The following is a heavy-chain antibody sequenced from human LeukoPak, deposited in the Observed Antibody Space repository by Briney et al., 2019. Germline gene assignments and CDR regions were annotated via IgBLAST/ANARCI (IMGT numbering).Heavy chain of an antibody. CDR1: GYTFTSYY. V-gene: IGHV1-46*01. CDR3: ARLKSSLLWFGEHTLGAFDI. J-gene: IGHJ3*02. D-gene: IGHD3-10*01. Sequence: GASVKVSCKASGYTFTSYYMHWVRQAPGQGLEWMGIINPSGGSTSYAQKFQGRVTMTRDMSTSTVYMELSSLRSEDTAVYYCARLKSSLLWFGEHTLGAFDIWGQGTMVTVSS. CDR2: INPSGGST.